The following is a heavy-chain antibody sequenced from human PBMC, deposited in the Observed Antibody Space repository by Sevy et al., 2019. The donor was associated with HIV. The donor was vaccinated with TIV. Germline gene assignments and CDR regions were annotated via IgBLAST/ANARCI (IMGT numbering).Heavy chain of an antibody. J-gene: IGHJ4*02. D-gene: IGHD2-21*02. CDR2: IWYDGTIK. CDR3: ARGGGYCGGDCYSIDY. Sequence: GGSLRLSCAASGFTFSSYVMHWVRQAPGKGLEWVALIWYDGTIKYYADSVKGRFTISRDNSKDKPFLQMNSLTPEDTAVYYCARGGGYCGGDCYSIDYWGQGALVTVSS. CDR1: GFTFSSYV. V-gene: IGHV3-33*08.